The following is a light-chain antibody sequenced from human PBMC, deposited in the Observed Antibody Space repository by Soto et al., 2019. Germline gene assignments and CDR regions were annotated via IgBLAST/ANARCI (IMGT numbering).Light chain of an antibody. CDR1: SSDVGGYNY. V-gene: IGLV2-14*01. CDR3: SSYTSSNTPVV. CDR2: EVS. Sequence: QSALTQPASVSGSPGQSITISCTGTSSDVGGYNYVSWYQQYPGKAPKLMIYEVSNRPSGVSNRFSGSKSGNTASLTISGLQAEEEADYYCSSYTSSNTPVVFGGGTKVTVL. J-gene: IGLJ2*01.